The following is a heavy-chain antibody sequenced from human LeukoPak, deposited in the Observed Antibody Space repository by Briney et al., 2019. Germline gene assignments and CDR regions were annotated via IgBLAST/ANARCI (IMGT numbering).Heavy chain of an antibody. Sequence: GASVKVSCKASGYTFISYGISWVRQAPGQGLEWMGWISVYNGSTNYAQKFQGRVTMTTDTSMNTAYMELRSLRSDDTAVYYCARLSSSSWYFDYWGQGTLVTVSS. CDR1: GYTFISYG. CDR3: ARLSSSSWYFDY. V-gene: IGHV1-18*01. D-gene: IGHD6-13*01. J-gene: IGHJ4*02. CDR2: ISVYNGST.